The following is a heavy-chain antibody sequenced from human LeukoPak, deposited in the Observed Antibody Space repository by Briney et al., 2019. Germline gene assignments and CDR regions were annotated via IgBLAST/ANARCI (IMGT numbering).Heavy chain of an antibody. CDR2: ISGSGSNT. J-gene: IGHJ4*02. CDR1: GFTFSSSV. D-gene: IGHD5-12*01. CDR3: AKLVAH. V-gene: IGHV3-23*01. Sequence: GGSLRLSCTASGFTFSSSVMSWVRQAPGKGLEWVSAISGSGSNTYYADSVKGRFTISRDNSQSTLHLQIDSLRAEDTAVYYCAKLVAHWGQGTLATVSS.